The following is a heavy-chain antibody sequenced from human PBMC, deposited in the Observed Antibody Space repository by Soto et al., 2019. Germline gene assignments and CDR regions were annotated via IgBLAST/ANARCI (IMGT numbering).Heavy chain of an antibody. D-gene: IGHD6-19*01. CDR3: ARGLFSSGWYSYFDP. CDR1: GGSFSGYY. V-gene: IGHV4-34*01. Sequence: SETLSLTCAVYGGSFSGYYWSWIRQPPGKGLEWIGEINHSGSTNYNPSLKSRVTISVDTSKNEFSLHLSSMTAADTAVYYCARGLFSSGWYSYFDPWGQGTPVTVSS. CDR2: INHSGST. J-gene: IGHJ5*02.